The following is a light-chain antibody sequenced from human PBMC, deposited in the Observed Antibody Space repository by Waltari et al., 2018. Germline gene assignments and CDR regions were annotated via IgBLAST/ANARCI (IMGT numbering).Light chain of an antibody. V-gene: IGKV2D-29*01. CDR2: EVS. CDR3: LQSLQMPLT. CDR1: QSLLHTDGKRY. J-gene: IGKJ4*01. Sequence: EIEMTQTPGARSGTRGQPASISCKSSQSLLHTDGKRYLNGYLQKPGQPPQLLIHEVSKCLSGVPARFSGSGSGTDFTLTISRVEPEDVAVYYCLQSLQMPLTFGGGTKVEIK.